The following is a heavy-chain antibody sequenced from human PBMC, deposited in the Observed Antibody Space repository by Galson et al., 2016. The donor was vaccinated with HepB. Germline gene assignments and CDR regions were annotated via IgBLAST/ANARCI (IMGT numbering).Heavy chain of an antibody. CDR1: GGSISSSTYY. Sequence: SETLSLTCTVSGGSISSSTYYWGWIRQPPGKGLEWIGTTYYSGSTYFNPSLKSRVTISVDTSKNQFSLTLKSVTAADTAVYYCARGRRVVVPETIRLGWFDPWGQGVLVTVSS. CDR2: TYYSGST. D-gene: IGHD2-2*01. CDR3: ARGRRVVVPETIRLGWFDP. V-gene: IGHV4-39*07. J-gene: IGHJ5*02.